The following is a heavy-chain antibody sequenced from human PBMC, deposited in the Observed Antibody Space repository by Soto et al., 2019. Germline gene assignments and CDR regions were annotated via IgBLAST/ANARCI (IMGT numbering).Heavy chain of an antibody. Sequence: QVQMVESGGGVVQPGRSLRLSCAASGFTFSSYGMHWVRQAPGKGLEWVAVISYDGSNKYYADSVKGRFTISRDNSKNTLYLQMISLRAEDTAVYYCAKEVAVAGDYWGQGTLVTVSS. D-gene: IGHD6-19*01. V-gene: IGHV3-30*18. CDR2: ISYDGSNK. CDR1: GFTFSSYG. CDR3: AKEVAVAGDY. J-gene: IGHJ4*02.